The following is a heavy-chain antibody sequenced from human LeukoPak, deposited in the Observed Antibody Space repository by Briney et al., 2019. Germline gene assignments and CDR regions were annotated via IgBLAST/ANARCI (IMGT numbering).Heavy chain of an antibody. V-gene: IGHV4-39*01. CDR1: GGSISSFSYY. D-gene: IGHD2-15*01. CDR2: IYYSGST. CDR3: ARQVQKVEFDY. J-gene: IGHJ4*02. Sequence: SETLSLTCTVSGGSISSFSYYWGWNRQPPGKGLEWIGCIYYSGSTYYNPSLKSRVTISVDTSKNQFSLKLSSVTAADTAVYYCARQVQKVEFDYWGQGTLVTVSS.